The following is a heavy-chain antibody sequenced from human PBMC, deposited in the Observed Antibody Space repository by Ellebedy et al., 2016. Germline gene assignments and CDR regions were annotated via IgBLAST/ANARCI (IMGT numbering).Heavy chain of an antibody. CDR3: ARDGDGDGYKPGFDY. V-gene: IGHV1-2*02. CDR1: GYTFTGYY. J-gene: IGHJ4*02. D-gene: IGHD5-24*01. Sequence: ASVKVSCKASGYTFTGYYMHWVRQAPGQGLEWMGWINTNSGGTNYAQRFQGRVTMTRDTSISTVYMELSSLGSDDTAVYYCARDGDGDGYKPGFDYWGQGTLVTVSS. CDR2: INTNSGGT.